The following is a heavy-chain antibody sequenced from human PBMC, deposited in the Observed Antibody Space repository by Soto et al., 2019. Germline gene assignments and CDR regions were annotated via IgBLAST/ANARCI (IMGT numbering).Heavy chain of an antibody. Sequence: QVQLVQSGAEEKKPGASVKVSCKASGYTFTSYAMHWVRQAPGQRLEWMGWINAGNGNTKYSQKFQGRVTITRDTTASTAYMEQSSLRSEDTAVYYCASSCSGSDYHYYCGMDVWGQGTTVTVSS. J-gene: IGHJ6*02. D-gene: IGHD2-15*01. V-gene: IGHV1-3*05. CDR2: INAGNGNT. CDR1: GYTFTSYA. CDR3: ASSCSGSDYHYYCGMDV.